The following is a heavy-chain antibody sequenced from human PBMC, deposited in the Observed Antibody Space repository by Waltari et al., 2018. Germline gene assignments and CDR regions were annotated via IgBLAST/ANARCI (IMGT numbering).Heavy chain of an antibody. J-gene: IGHJ6*02. CDR3: ARDVLGYYGMDV. CDR2: ISSISNTI. D-gene: IGHD2-8*01. CDR1: GFTFTSFS. Sequence: EVQLVESGGGLVKPGGSLRLSCAASGFTFTSFSINWVRQAPGKVLEWSSSISSISNTIYYAYSVKGRVTISRDNAKYSLYLQMNSLRVEDTAVYHCARDVLGYYGMDVWGQGTTVTVSS. V-gene: IGHV3-21*01.